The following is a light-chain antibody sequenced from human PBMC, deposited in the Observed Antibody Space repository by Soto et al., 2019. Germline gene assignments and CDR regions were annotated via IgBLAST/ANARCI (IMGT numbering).Light chain of an antibody. CDR3: QHYNSYSEA. J-gene: IGKJ1*01. CDR2: KAS. Sequence: DIQMPESPSTLSAAVGDGVTITCRASQSISSWLAWYQQKPGKAPKLLIYKASTLKSGVPSRFSGSGSGTEFTLTISSLQPDDFATYYCQHYNSYSEAFGQGTKVDIK. CDR1: QSISSW. V-gene: IGKV1-5*03.